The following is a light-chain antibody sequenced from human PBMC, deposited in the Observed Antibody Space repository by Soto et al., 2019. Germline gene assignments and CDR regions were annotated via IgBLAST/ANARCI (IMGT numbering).Light chain of an antibody. CDR3: QQYNNWRPWT. V-gene: IGKV3-15*01. J-gene: IGKJ1*01. CDR2: GAS. Sequence: EIVMTQSPATLSVSPGERSTLSGGASQSVSSNLAWYQQKPGQAPRLLIYGASNRATGIPARFSGSGSGTEFTLTISSLQSEDFAVYYCQQYNNWRPWTFGQGTKVDIK. CDR1: QSVSSN.